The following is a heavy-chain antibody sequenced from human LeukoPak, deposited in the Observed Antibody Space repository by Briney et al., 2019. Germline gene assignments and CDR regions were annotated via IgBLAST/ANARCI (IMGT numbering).Heavy chain of an antibody. CDR2: INPNSGGT. CDR3: ARVGSSGWTDYYFDY. V-gene: IGHV1-2*04. CDR1: GYTFTGYY. J-gene: IGHJ4*02. Sequence: ASVKVSCKASGYTFTGYYMHWVRQAPGQGLEWMGWINPNSGGTNYAQKFQGWVTMTRDTSISTAYMELSRLRSDDTAVYYCARVGSSGWTDYYFDYWGQGTLVTVSS. D-gene: IGHD6-19*01.